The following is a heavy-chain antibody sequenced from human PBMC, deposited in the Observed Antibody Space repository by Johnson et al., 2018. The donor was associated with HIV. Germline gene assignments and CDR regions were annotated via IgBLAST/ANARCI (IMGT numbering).Heavy chain of an antibody. V-gene: IGHV3-66*01. D-gene: IGHD2-21*02. Sequence: EVQLVESGGGLAKPAWSPRLSCAASQFIFSNYYMNCVRQAPGNGLELVSVIYSGGSTYYADSVKGRFTISRDNSKNTLYLQMNSLRVEDTAVYYCASCGGDCRDAFDIWGQGTMVTVSS. J-gene: IGHJ3*02. CDR1: QFIFSNYY. CDR2: IYSGGST. CDR3: ASCGGDCRDAFDI.